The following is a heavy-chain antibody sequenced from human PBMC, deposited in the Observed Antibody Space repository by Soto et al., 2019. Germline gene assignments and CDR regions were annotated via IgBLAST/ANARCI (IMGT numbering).Heavy chain of an antibody. V-gene: IGHV4-34*01. J-gene: IGHJ4*02. CDR2: INHSGST. Sequence: QVQLQQWGAGLLKPSETLSLTCAVYGGSFSGYYWTWIRQPPGTGLEWIGEINHSGSTNYNPSLKSRVTISADTSKNQFSLKLTSVTAADTAVYYCARDKITGFFDYWGQGTLVTVSS. CDR1: GGSFSGYY. CDR3: ARDKITGFFDY. D-gene: IGHD2-8*02.